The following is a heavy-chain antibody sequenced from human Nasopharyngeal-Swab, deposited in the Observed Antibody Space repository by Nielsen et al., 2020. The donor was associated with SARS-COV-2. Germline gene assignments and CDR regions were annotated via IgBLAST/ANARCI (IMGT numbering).Heavy chain of an antibody. CDR1: GFTFSSYG. J-gene: IGHJ4*02. CDR3: ARDIPSGGWLTQGDY. Sequence: SLKISCAASGFTFSSYGMRWVRQAPGKGLEWVAVIWYDGSNKYYADSVKGRFTISRDNSKNTLYLQMNSLRAEDTAVYYCARDIPSGGWLTQGDYWGQGTLVTVSS. CDR2: IWYDGSNK. V-gene: IGHV3-33*01. D-gene: IGHD6-19*01.